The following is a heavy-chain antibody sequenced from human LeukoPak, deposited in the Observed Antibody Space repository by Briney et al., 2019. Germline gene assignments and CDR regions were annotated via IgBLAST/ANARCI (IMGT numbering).Heavy chain of an antibody. CDR3: ARSSGVVIHNWFNP. Sequence: PSETLSLTCTVSGGSIRGSSYYWVWIRQPPGKGLEWIGTIYYSGSTYYNPSLKSRVTISADTSKNQLSLKVRSVTAADTAVYYCARSSGVVIHNWFNPWGQGTLVTVSS. D-gene: IGHD3-3*01. V-gene: IGHV4-39*01. J-gene: IGHJ5*02. CDR1: GGSIRGSSYY. CDR2: IYYSGST.